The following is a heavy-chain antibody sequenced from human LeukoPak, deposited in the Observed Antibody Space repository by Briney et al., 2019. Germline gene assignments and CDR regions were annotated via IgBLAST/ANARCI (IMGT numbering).Heavy chain of an antibody. D-gene: IGHD3-10*01. CDR1: GYNFNEYY. J-gene: IGHJ5*02. CDR3: ARGNYYGSGPLFGA. CDR2: IDPYSGGT. V-gene: IGHV1-2*02. Sequence: ASVTVSCKASGYNFNEYYMHWVRQAPGKELEWMGWIDPYSGGTNSAQKFQGRVTMTRDTSISTAYMELSSLSSDDTGEYYCARGNYYGSGPLFGAWGQGTLVTVSS.